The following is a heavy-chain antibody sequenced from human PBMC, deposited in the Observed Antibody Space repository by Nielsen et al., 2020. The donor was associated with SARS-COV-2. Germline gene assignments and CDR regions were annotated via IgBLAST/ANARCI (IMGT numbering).Heavy chain of an antibody. CDR2: ISWNSGSI. CDR1: GFTFDDYA. Sequence: SLKISCAASGFTFDDYAMHWVRQAPGKGLEWVSGISWNSGSIGYADSVKGRFTISRDNSKNTLYLQMNSLRAEDTAVYYCAKDDLLPGSGWYYFDSWGQGTLVTVSS. J-gene: IGHJ4*02. CDR3: AKDDLLPGSGWYYFDS. V-gene: IGHV3-9*01. D-gene: IGHD6-19*01.